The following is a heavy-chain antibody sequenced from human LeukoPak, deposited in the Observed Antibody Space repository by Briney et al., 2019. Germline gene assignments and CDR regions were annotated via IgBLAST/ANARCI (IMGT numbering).Heavy chain of an antibody. Sequence: SQTLSLTCTVSGGSISSGSYYWSWIRQPAGKGLEWIGRIYTSGSTNYNPSLKSRVTISVDTSKNQFSLKLSSVTAADTAIYYCARVIGLLDPFDLWGQGTLVTVSS. CDR2: IYTSGST. D-gene: IGHD3-3*02. CDR3: ARVIGLLDPFDL. J-gene: IGHJ4*02. V-gene: IGHV4-61*02. CDR1: GGSISSGSYY.